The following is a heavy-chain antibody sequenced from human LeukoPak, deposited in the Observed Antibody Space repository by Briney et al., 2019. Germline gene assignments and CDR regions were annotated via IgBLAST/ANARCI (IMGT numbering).Heavy chain of an antibody. Sequence: SETLSLTCTVSGGSLSSSSYYWGWNRQPPGKGLEWIGSIYYSGSTYYNPSLKSRVTISVDTSKNQFSLKLTSVTAADTAVYYCARRGDYEFDSWGQGTLVTVSS. D-gene: IGHD4-17*01. CDR1: GGSLSSSSYY. V-gene: IGHV4-39*01. J-gene: IGHJ4*02. CDR2: IYYSGST. CDR3: ARRGDYEFDS.